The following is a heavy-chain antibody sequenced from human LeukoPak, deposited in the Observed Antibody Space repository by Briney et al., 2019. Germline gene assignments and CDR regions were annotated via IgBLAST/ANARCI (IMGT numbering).Heavy chain of an antibody. CDR2: ITSSSSYI. V-gene: IGHV3-21*01. CDR3: ARDLYSGSRRGAFDI. Sequence: KPGGSLRLSCAASGFTFSNYSMNWVRQAPGKGLEWVSFITSSSSYIYYADSVKGRFTITRDNTKNSLYLQMNSLRAEDTAVYFCARDLYSGSRRGAFDIWGQGTMVTVSS. J-gene: IGHJ3*02. D-gene: IGHD1-26*01. CDR1: GFTFSNYS.